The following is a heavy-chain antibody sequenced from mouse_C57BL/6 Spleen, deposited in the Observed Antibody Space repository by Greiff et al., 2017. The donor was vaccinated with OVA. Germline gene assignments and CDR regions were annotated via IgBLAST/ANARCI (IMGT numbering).Heavy chain of an antibody. CDR2: IYPGDGDT. D-gene: IGHD3-2*02. CDR1: GYAFSSSW. CDR3: AQDSSGYGAMDY. V-gene: IGHV1-82*01. Sequence: QVQLQQSGPELAKPGASVKISCKASGYAFSSSWMNWVKQRPGKGLEWIGRIYPGDGDTNYNGKFKGKATLTADKSSSTAYMQLSSLTSEDSAVYFCAQDSSGYGAMDYWGQGTSVTVSS. J-gene: IGHJ4*01.